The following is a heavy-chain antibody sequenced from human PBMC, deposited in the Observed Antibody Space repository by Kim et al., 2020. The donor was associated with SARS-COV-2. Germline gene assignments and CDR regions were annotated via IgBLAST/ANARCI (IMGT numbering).Heavy chain of an antibody. J-gene: IGHJ5*02. Sequence: KGRFTISRDNSKNTLYLQMNSLRAEDTAVYYCAKEQGGYYDFWSENWFDPWGQGTLVTVSS. CDR3: AKEQGGYYDFWSENWFDP. D-gene: IGHD3-3*01. V-gene: IGHV3-30*02.